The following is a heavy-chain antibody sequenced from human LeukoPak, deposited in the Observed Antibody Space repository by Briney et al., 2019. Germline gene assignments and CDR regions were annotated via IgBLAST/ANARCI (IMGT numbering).Heavy chain of an antibody. CDR1: GGSITSGSYY. CDR2: IYTSGST. CDR3: ARAVGSSESNWFDP. V-gene: IGHV4-61*02. Sequence: SETLSLTCTVSGGSITSGSYYWSWIRQPAGKGLEWIGRIYTSGSTNYNPSLKSPITISVDTSKNQSSLKLSSVTAADTAVYYCARAVGSSESNWFDPWGQGTLATVSS. J-gene: IGHJ5*02. D-gene: IGHD3-10*01.